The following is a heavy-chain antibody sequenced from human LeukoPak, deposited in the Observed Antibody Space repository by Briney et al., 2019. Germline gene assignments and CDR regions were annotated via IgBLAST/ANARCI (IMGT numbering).Heavy chain of an antibody. D-gene: IGHD3-9*01. V-gene: IGHV1-2*02. CDR3: ARSPHILTGENFDY. J-gene: IGHJ4*02. Sequence: ASVKVSCKASGYTFTGYYMHWVRQAPGQGLEWMRWINPNSGGTNYAQKFQGRVTMTRDTSITTAYMEMSRLRSDDTALYYCARSPHILTGENFDYWGQGTLVTVSS. CDR1: GYTFTGYY. CDR2: INPNSGGT.